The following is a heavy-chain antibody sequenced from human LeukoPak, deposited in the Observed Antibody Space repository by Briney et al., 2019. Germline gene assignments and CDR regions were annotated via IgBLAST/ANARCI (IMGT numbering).Heavy chain of an antibody. Sequence: SGGSLRLSCAASGFTFSSYAMHWVRQAPGKGLEWVAVISYDGSNKYYADSVKGRFTISRDNSKNTLYLQMNSLRAEDTAVYYCAIATSYYDILTVYYNDYYYGMDVWGQGTTVTVSS. CDR3: AIATSYYDILTVYYNDYYYGMDV. CDR1: GFTFSSYA. V-gene: IGHV3-30-3*01. D-gene: IGHD3-9*01. CDR2: ISYDGSNK. J-gene: IGHJ6*02.